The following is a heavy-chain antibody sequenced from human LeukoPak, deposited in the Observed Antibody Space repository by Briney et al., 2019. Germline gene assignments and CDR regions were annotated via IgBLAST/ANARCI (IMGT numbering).Heavy chain of an antibody. J-gene: IGHJ6*02. CDR3: ARPKRDDVGNSFYYYGMDV. D-gene: IGHD4-23*01. CDR2: IYYSGST. V-gene: IGHV4-59*01. CDR1: GGSMSPYY. Sequence: PSETLCLTCTVSGGSMSPYYWNWIRQPPGKGLEWIGYIYYSGSTNYNPSLKSRVTISIDTSKNQFSLKLSSVIAADTAVYYCARPKRDDVGNSFYYYGMDVWGQGTTVTVSS.